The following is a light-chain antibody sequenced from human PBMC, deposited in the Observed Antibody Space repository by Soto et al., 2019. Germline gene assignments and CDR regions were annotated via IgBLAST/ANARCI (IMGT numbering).Light chain of an antibody. V-gene: IGKV3-15*01. CDR1: QSVSSN. J-gene: IGKJ1*01. CDR2: AAS. Sequence: EIVMTQSPATLSVSPGERATLSCRASQSVSSNLAWYQQKPGQATSLLIYAASTRATGIPARFSGSGSGTKFTLTLSSLQSEDFAVYYCQQYNNWPPWTFGQGTKVEIK. CDR3: QQYNNWPPWT.